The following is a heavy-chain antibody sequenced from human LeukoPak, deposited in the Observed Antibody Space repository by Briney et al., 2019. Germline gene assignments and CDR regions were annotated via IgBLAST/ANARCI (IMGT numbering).Heavy chain of an antibody. D-gene: IGHD3-16*02. CDR2: IYYSGST. CDR3: ARLSNNDYVWGSYRHPLDH. Sequence: SETLSLTCTVSGGSISSSSYYWGWIRQPPGTGLEWIGSIYYSGSTYYNPSLKSRVTISVDTSKNQFSLKLSSVTAADTAVYYCARLSNNDYVWGSYRHPLDHWGQGTLVTVSS. CDR1: GGSISSSSYY. V-gene: IGHV4-39*01. J-gene: IGHJ4*02.